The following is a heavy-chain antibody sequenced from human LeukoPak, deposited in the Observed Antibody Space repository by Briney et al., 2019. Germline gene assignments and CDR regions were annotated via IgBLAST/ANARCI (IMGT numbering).Heavy chain of an antibody. V-gene: IGHV4-31*03. CDR3: ARDPYQYSSSSDPVNY. CDR2: IYYSGST. Sequence: PSQTLSLTCTVSGGSISSGGYYWSWIRQHPGKGLEWIGCIYYSGSTYYNPSLKSRVTISVDTSKNQFSLKLSSVTAADTAVYYCARDPYQYSSSSDPVNYWGQGTLVTVSS. D-gene: IGHD6-6*01. CDR1: GGSISSGGYY. J-gene: IGHJ4*02.